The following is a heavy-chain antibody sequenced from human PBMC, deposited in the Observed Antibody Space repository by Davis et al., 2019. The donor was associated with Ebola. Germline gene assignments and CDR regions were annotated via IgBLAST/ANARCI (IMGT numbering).Heavy chain of an antibody. V-gene: IGHV4-4*02. D-gene: IGHD2-2*01. J-gene: IGHJ3*02. Sequence: SETLSLTCAVSGGSISSSNWWSWVRQPPGKGLEWIGEIYHSGSTNYNPSLKSRVTISVDKSKNQFSLMLNSVTAADTAVYYCARNIIEVPAALGIWGQGTMVTIS. CDR2: IYHSGST. CDR1: GGSISSSNW. CDR3: ARNIIEVPAALGI.